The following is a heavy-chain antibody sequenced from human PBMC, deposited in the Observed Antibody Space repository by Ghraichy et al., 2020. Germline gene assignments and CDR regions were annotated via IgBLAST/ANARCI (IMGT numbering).Heavy chain of an antibody. Sequence: ASVKISCKASGYTFTSYGISWVRQAPGQGLEWMGWISAYNGNTNYAQKLQGRVTMTTDTSTSTAYMELRSLRSDDTAVYYCARETNYDYVWGSYRYPLNYWGQGTLVTVSS. CDR2: ISAYNGNT. V-gene: IGHV1-18*04. J-gene: IGHJ4*02. CDR1: GYTFTSYG. CDR3: ARETNYDYVWGSYRYPLNY. D-gene: IGHD3-16*02.